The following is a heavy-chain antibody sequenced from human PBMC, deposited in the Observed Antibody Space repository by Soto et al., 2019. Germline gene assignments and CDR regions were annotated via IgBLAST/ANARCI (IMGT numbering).Heavy chain of an antibody. V-gene: IGHV3-23*01. J-gene: IGHJ4*02. CDR3: AKGRASDCPGCTQDY. D-gene: IGHD2-21*02. Sequence: EVQLLESGGGLAQPGGSLRLSCAASAFTFSSYAMSWVRQAPGKGLEWVSAVSGSGDSIYYADSVKGRFTISRDNSKNTLYLQMNSLRAEDTAVYYCAKGRASDCPGCTQDYWGQGTLVTVSS. CDR1: AFTFSSYA. CDR2: VSGSGDSI.